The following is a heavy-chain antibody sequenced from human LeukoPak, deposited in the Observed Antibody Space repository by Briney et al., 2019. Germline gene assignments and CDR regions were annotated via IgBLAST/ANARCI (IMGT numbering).Heavy chain of an antibody. D-gene: IGHD3-16*01. J-gene: IGHJ5*02. CDR3: VRVTGGENGHDWFDP. V-gene: IGHV4-61*02. CDR1: GDSISSGNYF. CDR2: ISVSVIT. Sequence: QPSEALSLTCTVSGDSISSGNYFWSWIRQPAGKGLEWIGRISVSVITHYNPSLESRVTISLDTSNNQFSLKLTSVTAADTAVYFCVRVTGGENGHDWFDPWGQGILVTVSS.